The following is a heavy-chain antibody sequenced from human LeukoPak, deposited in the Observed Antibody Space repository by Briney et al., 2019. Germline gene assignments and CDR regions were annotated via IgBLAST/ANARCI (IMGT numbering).Heavy chain of an antibody. CDR3: AAESERWLLRS. Sequence: SETLSLTCTVSGGSISSGSYYWSWIRQPAGKGLEWIGRIYNSGSTNCNPSLKSRVTISIDTSKNQFSLKLNSVTAADTAVYHCAAESERWLLRSWGQGTLVTVSS. CDR2: IYNSGST. V-gene: IGHV4-61*10. D-gene: IGHD6-19*01. CDR1: GGSISSGSYY. J-gene: IGHJ4*02.